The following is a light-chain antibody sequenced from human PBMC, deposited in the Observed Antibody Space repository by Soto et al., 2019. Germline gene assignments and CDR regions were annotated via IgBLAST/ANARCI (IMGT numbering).Light chain of an antibody. J-gene: IGKJ2*01. CDR3: QQYETWPRT. CDR2: GVS. Sequence: VLTQFPATLSVSPGDTATLSCTSSQNVHINLAWYQQKPGQAPTLLIYGVSARAPGVPARFSGTGSGTEFTLTIRNLQSEDFGVYYCQQYETWPRTFGQGTKVAIQ. CDR1: QNVHIN. V-gene: IGKV3-15*01.